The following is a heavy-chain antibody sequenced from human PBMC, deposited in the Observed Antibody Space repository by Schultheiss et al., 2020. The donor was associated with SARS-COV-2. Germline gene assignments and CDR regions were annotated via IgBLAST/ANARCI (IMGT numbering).Heavy chain of an antibody. CDR2: VYYSGNT. CDR1: GGSISSSNW. D-gene: IGHD4-17*01. Sequence: SETLSLTCAVSGGSISSSNWWSWVRQPPGKGLEWIGSVYYSGNTYYNPSLKSRVTISVDTSKNQFSLKLSSVTAADTAVYYCARSRYGDLFDYWGQGTLVTVSS. CDR3: ARSRYGDLFDY. J-gene: IGHJ4*02. V-gene: IGHV4-4*02.